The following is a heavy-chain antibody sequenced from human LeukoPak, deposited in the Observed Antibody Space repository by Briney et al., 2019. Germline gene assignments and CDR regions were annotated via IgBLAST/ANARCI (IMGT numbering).Heavy chain of an antibody. Sequence: ASVKVSCKASGYTFTAYYMHWVRQAPGQGLEWMGCINPNSGGTNYGQKFQGRVTMTRDTSISTAYMELSRLRSDDTAVYYRARGQQWLVVDAFDIWGQGTMVTVSS. CDR3: ARGQQWLVVDAFDI. CDR2: INPNSGGT. J-gene: IGHJ3*02. D-gene: IGHD6-19*01. V-gene: IGHV1-2*02. CDR1: GYTFTAYY.